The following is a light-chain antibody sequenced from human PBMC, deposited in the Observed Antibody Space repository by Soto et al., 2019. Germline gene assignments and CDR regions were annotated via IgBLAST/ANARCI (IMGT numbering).Light chain of an antibody. Sequence: QSALTQPASVSGSPGQSLTISCTGNSSDVGSYNLVSWYQQHPDKAPKLMIFEGTKRPSGVSNRFSGSKSGNTASLTISGLQAEDEADYYCCSYAGSSGWVFGGGTKLTVL. J-gene: IGLJ3*02. CDR3: CSYAGSSGWV. CDR1: SSDVGSYNL. CDR2: EGT. V-gene: IGLV2-23*01.